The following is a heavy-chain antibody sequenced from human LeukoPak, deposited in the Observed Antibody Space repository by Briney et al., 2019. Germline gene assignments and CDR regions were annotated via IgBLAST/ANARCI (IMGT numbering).Heavy chain of an antibody. CDR1: GFTFSSYA. Sequence: PGGSLRLSCAASGFTFSSYAMSWVRQAPGKGLEWVSAISGSGGSTYYADSVKGRFTISRDNSKNTLYLQMNSLRAEDTAVYYCAKDMELRFLEWYPYYYMDVWGKGTTVTVSS. J-gene: IGHJ6*03. D-gene: IGHD3-3*01. V-gene: IGHV3-23*01. CDR3: AKDMELRFLEWYPYYYMDV. CDR2: ISGSGGST.